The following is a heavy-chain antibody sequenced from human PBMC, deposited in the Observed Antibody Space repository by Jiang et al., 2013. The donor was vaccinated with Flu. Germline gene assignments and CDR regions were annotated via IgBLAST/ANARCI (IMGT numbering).Heavy chain of an antibody. V-gene: IGHV5-51*01. CDR1: GYSFLNYW. Sequence: GAEVKKPGESLKISCKGSGYSFLNYWIAWVRQMPGKGLEWVGIIYPGDSDARYSPPFQGQVTMSADKSISTVYLQWNSLKASDTAMYYCARPMCSGGSCYSGYYGLDVWGQGTTVTVSS. D-gene: IGHD2-15*01. J-gene: IGHJ6*02. CDR2: IYPGDSDA. CDR3: ARPMCSGGSCYSGYYGLDV.